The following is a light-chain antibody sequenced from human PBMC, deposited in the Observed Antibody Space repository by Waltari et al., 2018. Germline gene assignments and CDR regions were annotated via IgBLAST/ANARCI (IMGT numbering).Light chain of an antibody. Sequence: EIVLTQSPGSLSSSPGERVTLACRARQSGSRALAGYQQKPGQAPWLLIFGASDRDTGIPDSFSGSGSETDFSLTISRLEPEDFAVYYCQHYVRLPATFGRGTKVEIK. CDR3: QHYVRLPAT. CDR1: QSGSRA. V-gene: IGKV3-20*01. CDR2: GAS. J-gene: IGKJ1*01.